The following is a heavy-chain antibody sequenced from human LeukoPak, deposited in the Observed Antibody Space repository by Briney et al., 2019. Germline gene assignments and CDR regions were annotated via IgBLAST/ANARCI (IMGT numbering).Heavy chain of an antibody. V-gene: IGHV3-43*02. CDR2: ISGDGDTT. D-gene: IGHD3-16*02. CDR3: AKGSRLVEISLYRPFDY. Sequence: HPGGSLRLSCAASGFTFDDYAMHWVRQAPGKGLECVSLISGDGDTTFYTDSVEGRFTISRDNNKNSLSLQMNSLKTEDTALYYCAKGSRLVEISLYRPFDYWGQGILVTVSS. CDR1: GFTFDDYA. J-gene: IGHJ4*02.